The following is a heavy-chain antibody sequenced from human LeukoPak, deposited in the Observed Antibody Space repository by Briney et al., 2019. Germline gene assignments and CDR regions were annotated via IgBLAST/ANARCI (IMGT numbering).Heavy chain of an antibody. V-gene: IGHV4-59*01. CDR3: AGTELGYCTVTGCPLES. J-gene: IGHJ4*02. D-gene: IGHD2-8*02. CDR1: GGSISNYY. CDR2: IYYDGYP. Sequence: PSETLSLTCTVSGGSISNYYWNWIRQPPGKGLEWIGYIYYDGYPNYSPSLRSRITISVEKSKSQFSLNLRSVTAADTALYFCAGTELGYCTVTGCPLESWGQGTLVTVSS.